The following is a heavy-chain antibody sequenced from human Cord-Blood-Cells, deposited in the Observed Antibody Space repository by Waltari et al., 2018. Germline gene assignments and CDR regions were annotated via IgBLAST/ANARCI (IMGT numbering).Heavy chain of an antibody. Sequence: QVQLVQSGAEVKKPGSSVKVSCKASGGTFSSYAISWVRQAPGQGLEWMGGIIPIFGTANYAQKFQGRVTITADKSTSTAYMELSSLRSEDTAVYYCASTFEKVVHSDYGIFDYWGQGTLVTVSS. J-gene: IGHJ4*02. CDR2: IIPIFGTA. V-gene: IGHV1-69*06. CDR3: ASTFEKVVHSDYGIFDY. CDR1: GGTFSSYA. D-gene: IGHD4-17*01.